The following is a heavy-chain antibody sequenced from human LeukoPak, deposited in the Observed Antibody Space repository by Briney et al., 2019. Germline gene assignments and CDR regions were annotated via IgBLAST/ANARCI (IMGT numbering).Heavy chain of an antibody. D-gene: IGHD6-19*01. CDR2: ISPGADIT. V-gene: IGHV3-23*01. CDR3: AKGPFIAVAGTDFDY. J-gene: IGHJ4*02. Sequence: GGSLRLSCAASGFTFSIYGMNWVRQAPGKGLEWVSGISPGADITYYVDSVKGRFTISRDNFKNTLYLQMNSLRAEDTAVYYCAKGPFIAVAGTDFDYWGQGTLVTVSS. CDR1: GFTFSIYG.